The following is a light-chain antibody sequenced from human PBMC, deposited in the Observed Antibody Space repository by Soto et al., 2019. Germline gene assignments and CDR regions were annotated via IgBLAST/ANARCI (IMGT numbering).Light chain of an antibody. CDR1: QTISSW. V-gene: IGKV1-5*03. J-gene: IGKJ1*01. Sequence: IPITPSPSTLSSSVGDSATTPCRASQTISSWLAWYQQKPGKAPKLLIYKASTLKSGVPSRFSGSGSGTEFTLTISSLQPDDFATYYCQHYNSYSEAFGQGTKVDIK. CDR3: QHYNSYSEA. CDR2: KAS.